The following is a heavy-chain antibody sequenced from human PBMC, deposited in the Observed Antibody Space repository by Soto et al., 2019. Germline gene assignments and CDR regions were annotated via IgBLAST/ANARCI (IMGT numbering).Heavy chain of an antibody. D-gene: IGHD3-10*01. Sequence: LETLSLTCPVSGGSINSYFLSWIRQPPGKGLEWIGYIYFSGSTNYNPSLKSRVTLSVDTSKNQFSLKLSSVTAADTAVHYCARRYGGAVDYWGQGTLVTVSS. CDR1: GGSINSYF. V-gene: IGHV4-59*08. J-gene: IGHJ4*02. CDR3: ARRYGGAVDY. CDR2: IYFSGST.